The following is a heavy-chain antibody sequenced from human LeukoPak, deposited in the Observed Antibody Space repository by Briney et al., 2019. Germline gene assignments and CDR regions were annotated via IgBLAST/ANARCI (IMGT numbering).Heavy chain of an antibody. CDR3: ASPRDIVVVVDATAGYFDL. CDR1: GYSISNGYY. J-gene: IGHJ2*01. V-gene: IGHV4-38-2*02. D-gene: IGHD2-15*01. Sequence: PSETLSLTCTVSGYSISNGYYWSWIRQPPGKGLEWIGSLYHSGSTFYNPSLKNRVSISVDTSKNQFSLKLSSVTAADTAVYYSASPRDIVVVVDATAGYFDLWGRGTLVTVSS. CDR2: LYHSGST.